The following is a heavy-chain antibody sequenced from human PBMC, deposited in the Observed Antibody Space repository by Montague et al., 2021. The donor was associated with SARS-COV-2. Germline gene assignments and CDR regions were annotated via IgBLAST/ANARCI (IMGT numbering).Heavy chain of an antibody. J-gene: IGHJ2*01. Sequence: SETLSLTCTVSNGSVSGGGYYWSWIRQPPGKGLEWIGYIYYSGSTNYNPSLKSRVTISVDTSKDQFSLKLSSVTAADTAVYYCARDSLVGATGYFDLWSRGTLVTVSS. D-gene: IGHD1-26*01. V-gene: IGHV4-61*08. CDR3: ARDSLVGATGYFDL. CDR2: IYYSGST. CDR1: NGSVSGGGYY.